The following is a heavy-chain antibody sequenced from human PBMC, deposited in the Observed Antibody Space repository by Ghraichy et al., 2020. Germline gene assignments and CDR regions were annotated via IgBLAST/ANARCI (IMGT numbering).Heavy chain of an antibody. J-gene: IGHJ4*02. CDR1: GGSISTYY. Sequence: GALRLSCTVSGGSISTYYWNWIRQPPGKGLEWIGYIYYSGRTNYNPSLKSRVTISIDTSKNQFSLRLSSVTAADTAVYYCARERVGATVGFDYWGRGTLVTVSS. V-gene: IGHV4-59*01. CDR3: ARERVGATVGFDY. D-gene: IGHD1-26*01. CDR2: IYYSGRT.